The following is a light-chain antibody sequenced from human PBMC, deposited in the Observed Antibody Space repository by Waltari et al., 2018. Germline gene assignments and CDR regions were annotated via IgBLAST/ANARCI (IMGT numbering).Light chain of an antibody. V-gene: IGLV1-44*01. J-gene: IGLJ2*01. CDR3: ASWDDSLNALL. CDR2: TAN. Sequence: YHHLPPAAPTLLIYTANQWPPGGLPRFSASKSATSASLAISALQYEDEADYYCASWDDSLNALLFGGGTKLTVL.